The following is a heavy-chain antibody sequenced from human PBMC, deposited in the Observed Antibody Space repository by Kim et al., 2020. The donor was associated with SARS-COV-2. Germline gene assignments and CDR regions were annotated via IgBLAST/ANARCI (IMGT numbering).Heavy chain of an antibody. CDR2: ISSSGSTI. D-gene: IGHD6-13*01. CDR3: ARDPYSSSYNYYGMDV. V-gene: IGHV3-48*03. Sequence: GGSLRLSCAASGFTFSGYEMNWVRQAPGKGLEWVSYISSSGSTIYYADSVKVRFTISRDNAKNSLYLQMNSLRAEDTAVYYCARDPYSSSYNYYGMDVWGQGTTVTVSS. CDR1: GFTFSGYE. J-gene: IGHJ6*02.